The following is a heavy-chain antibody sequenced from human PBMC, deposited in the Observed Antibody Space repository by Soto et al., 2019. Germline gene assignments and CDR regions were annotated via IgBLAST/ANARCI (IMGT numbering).Heavy chain of an antibody. D-gene: IGHD1-20*01. V-gene: IGHV3-66*01. CDR1: GFTFSTYS. J-gene: IGHJ4*02. CDR2: IYSEGST. CDR3: AKAISGYNAPLDH. Sequence: GGSLRLSCEGSGFTFSTYSMNWVRQAPGKGLEWVSVIYSEGSTYYADSVKGRFTISRDNSKNTLYLQMDSLRDDDMAVYYCAKAISGYNAPLDHWGQGTRVTVSS.